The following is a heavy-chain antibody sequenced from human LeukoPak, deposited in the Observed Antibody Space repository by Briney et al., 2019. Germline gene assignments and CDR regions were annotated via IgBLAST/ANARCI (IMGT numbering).Heavy chain of an antibody. CDR2: ISWNSGSI. CDR3: AKDFTLAAAGTGFDY. J-gene: IGHJ4*02. Sequence: SLRLSCAASGFTFDDYAMHWVRQAPGKGLEWVSGISWNSGSIGYADSVKGRFTISRDNAKNSLYLQMNSLRAEDTALYYCAKDFTLAAAGTGFDYWGQGTLVTVSS. CDR1: GFTFDDYA. V-gene: IGHV3-9*01. D-gene: IGHD6-13*01.